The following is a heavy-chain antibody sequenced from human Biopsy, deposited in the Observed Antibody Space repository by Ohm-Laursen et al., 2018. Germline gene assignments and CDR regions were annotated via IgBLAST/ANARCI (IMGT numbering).Heavy chain of an antibody. D-gene: IGHD2-8*01. CDR1: GFRFSGYH. J-gene: IGHJ6*02. CDR3: AREQLMVFAMDV. CDR2: IKSDSTTI. Sequence: SLRLSCSSAGFRFSGYHMNWVRQAPGKRLECLVNIKSDSTTICYADSVKGRFLICRDYAKNSLFLQMNSLRVEDTAIYYCAREQLMVFAMDVWGQGATVTVSS. V-gene: IGHV3-48*01.